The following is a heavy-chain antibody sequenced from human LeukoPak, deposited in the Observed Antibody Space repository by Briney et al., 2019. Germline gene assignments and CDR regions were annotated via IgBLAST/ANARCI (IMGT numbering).Heavy chain of an antibody. Sequence: SETLSLTCTVSGGSISSYYWSWIRQPSGKGLEWIAYIYYSGSTNYNPSLKSRVTMSVDTSKNQFSLKLSSVTAADTAVYYCARHRSLFDSHDYWGQGILVTVSS. CDR3: ARHRSLFDSHDY. V-gene: IGHV4-59*01. CDR2: IYYSGST. D-gene: IGHD3-9*01. CDR1: GGSISSYY. J-gene: IGHJ4*02.